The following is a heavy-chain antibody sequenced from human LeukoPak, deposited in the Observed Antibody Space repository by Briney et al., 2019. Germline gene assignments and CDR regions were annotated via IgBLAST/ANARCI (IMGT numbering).Heavy chain of an antibody. CDR1: GGSFSGYY. Sequence: SETLSLTCAVYGGSFSGYYWSWIRQPPGKGLEWIGYYFFPGSTKYNPSLKSRVTMSGDASKNQFSVKLYSVTAADTAVYYCARHRQSDADAFDFWGQGTMVTVSS. V-gene: IGHV4-59*08. J-gene: IGHJ3*01. CDR2: YFFPGST. CDR3: ARHRQSDADAFDF.